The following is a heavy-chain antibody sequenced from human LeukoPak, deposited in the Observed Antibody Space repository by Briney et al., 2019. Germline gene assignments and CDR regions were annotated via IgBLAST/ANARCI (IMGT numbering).Heavy chain of an antibody. J-gene: IGHJ6*02. Sequence: PGGSLRLSCAVSGISVSSNYMNWVRQAPGKGLEWVSVIYGGDTTYYADSVKGRFTISRDNSGNTLYLQMNSLRAEDTAVYYCARPLSSLYHYGMDVWGQGTTVTVSS. D-gene: IGHD2-15*01. CDR1: GISVSSNY. CDR3: ARPLSSLYHYGMDV. CDR2: IYGGDTT. V-gene: IGHV3-53*01.